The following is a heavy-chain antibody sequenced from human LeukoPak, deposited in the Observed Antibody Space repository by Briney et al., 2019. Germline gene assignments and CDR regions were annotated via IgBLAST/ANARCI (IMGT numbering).Heavy chain of an antibody. CDR3: AGEGLPDIVVVSAAPYYYGMDV. Sequence: SETLSLTCAVYGGSFSGYYWSWIRQPPGKGLEWIGEINHSGSTNYNPSLKSRVTISVDTSKNQFSLKLSSVTAADTAVYYCAGEGLPDIVVVSAAPYYYGMDVWGQGTTVTVSS. J-gene: IGHJ6*02. CDR2: INHSGST. V-gene: IGHV4-34*01. D-gene: IGHD2-2*01. CDR1: GGSFSGYY.